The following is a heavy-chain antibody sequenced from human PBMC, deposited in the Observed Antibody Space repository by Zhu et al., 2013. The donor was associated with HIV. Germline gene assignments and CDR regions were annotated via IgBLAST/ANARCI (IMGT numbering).Heavy chain of an antibody. D-gene: IGHD5-18*01. CDR1: GYTFTSYG. CDR3: ARSSDTLGRGFDY. CDR2: INPNTGGT. Sequence: QVQLVQSGAEVKKPGASVKVSCKASGYTFTSYGISWVRQAPGQGLEWMGWINPNTGGTNRAQKFQGRVTMTRDTSISTAYMELSSLRSDDTAVYYCARSSDTLGRGFDYWGQGTLVTVSS. J-gene: IGHJ4*02. V-gene: IGHV1-18*01.